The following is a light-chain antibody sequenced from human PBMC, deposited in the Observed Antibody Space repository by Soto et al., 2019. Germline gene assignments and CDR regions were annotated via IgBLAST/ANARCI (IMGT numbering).Light chain of an antibody. CDR3: SSFTSKSTLI. V-gene: IGLV2-14*01. Sequence: QSALTQPASVSGSPGQSITISCTGTSSDVGDYNYVSWYQHHPGKVPKLMIYEVSNRPSGVSNRFSGSKSGNTASLTISGLQAEDEADYYCSSFTSKSTLIFGGGTQLTVL. CDR1: SSDVGDYNY. J-gene: IGLJ2*01. CDR2: EVS.